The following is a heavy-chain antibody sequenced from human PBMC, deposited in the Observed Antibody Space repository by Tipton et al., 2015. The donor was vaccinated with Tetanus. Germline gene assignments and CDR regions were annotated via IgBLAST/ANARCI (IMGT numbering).Heavy chain of an antibody. Sequence: QLVQSGGGVVQPGRSLRLSCAASGFTFNGYGMHWVRQAPGKGLEWLALVWYDGSKQYYADSVKGRFTISRDNSKNTVDLQMNNLRDEDTAVYYCASSYRYLDVWGRGSLVIVSS. CDR2: VWYDGSKQ. CDR1: GFTFNGYG. V-gene: IGHV3-33*01. J-gene: IGHJ2*01. CDR3: ASSYRYLDV.